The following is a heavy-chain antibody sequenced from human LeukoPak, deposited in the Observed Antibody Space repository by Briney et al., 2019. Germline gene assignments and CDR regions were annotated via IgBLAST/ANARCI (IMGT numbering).Heavy chain of an antibody. V-gene: IGHV4-59*01. D-gene: IGHD6-19*01. CDR2: IYYTGST. CDR3: ARGRYSGGWYDY. J-gene: IGHJ4*02. Sequence: SETLSLTCTVSGGSISTYYWSWIRQPPGKGLEYIAYIYYTGSTDYNPFLKSRVSISVDTSKNQFSLELNSVTAADTAVYYCARGRYSGGWYDYWGQGTLVTVSS. CDR1: GGSISTYY.